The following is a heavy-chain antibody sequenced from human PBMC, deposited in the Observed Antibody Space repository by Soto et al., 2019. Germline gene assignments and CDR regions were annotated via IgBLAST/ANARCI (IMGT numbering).Heavy chain of an antibody. V-gene: IGHV1-24*01. Sequence: GASVKVSCKVSGYTLTELSMHWVRQAPGKGLEWMGGFDPEDGETIYAQKFQGRVTMTEDTSTDTAYMELSSLRSEDTAVYYCATDPRTVPATYYYDSSGHGYAFDIWGQGTMVTVSS. CDR3: ATDPRTVPATYYYDSSGHGYAFDI. J-gene: IGHJ3*02. CDR1: GYTLTELS. D-gene: IGHD3-22*01. CDR2: FDPEDGET.